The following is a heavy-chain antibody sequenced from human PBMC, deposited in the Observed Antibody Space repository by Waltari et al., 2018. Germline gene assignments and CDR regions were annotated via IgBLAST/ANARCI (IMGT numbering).Heavy chain of an antibody. J-gene: IGHJ4*02. Sequence: EVQLVESGGGLVQPGGSLRLSCAASGFTFSYHWMTWVRQAPGKGLEWVANIKEDGGEKYYVDSVKGRLTISRDNAKNSLYLQMNSLRAEDTAVYYCARLYMAAFDYWDEGTLVTVSS. CDR1: GFTFSYHW. CDR3: ARLYMAAFDY. D-gene: IGHD1-20*01. CDR2: IKEDGGEK. V-gene: IGHV3-7*01.